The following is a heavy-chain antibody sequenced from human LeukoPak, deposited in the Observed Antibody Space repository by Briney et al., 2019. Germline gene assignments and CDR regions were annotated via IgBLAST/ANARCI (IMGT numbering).Heavy chain of an antibody. Sequence: ASVKVSCKASGYTFTSYYMHWVRQAPGQGLEWMGIINPSSGSTSYAQKFQGRVTMTRDTSTSTVYMELSSLRSEDTAVYYCARDAPYSSSWYSGDFDYWGQGTLVTVSS. CDR2: INPSSGST. J-gene: IGHJ4*02. V-gene: IGHV1-46*01. CDR3: ARDAPYSSSWYSGDFDY. D-gene: IGHD6-13*01. CDR1: GYTFTSYY.